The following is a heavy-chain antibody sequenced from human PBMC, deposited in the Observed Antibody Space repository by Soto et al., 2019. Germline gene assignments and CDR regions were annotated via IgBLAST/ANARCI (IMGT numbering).Heavy chain of an antibody. J-gene: IGHJ4*02. V-gene: IGHV1-69*02. CDR2: IIPILGIA. CDR3: LNIPHY. CDR1: GGTFSSYT. Sequence: QVQLVQSGAEVKKPGSSVKVSCKASGGTFSSYTISWVRQAPGQGLEWMGRIIPILGIANYAQKFQGRVTITAEKSTSTAYMELSSLRSEDTGVYFCLNIPHYWGQGTLVTVSS.